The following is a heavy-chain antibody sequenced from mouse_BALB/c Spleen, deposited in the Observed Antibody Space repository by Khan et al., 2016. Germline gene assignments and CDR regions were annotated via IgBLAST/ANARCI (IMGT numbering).Heavy chain of an antibody. CDR3: ARTDY. J-gene: IGHJ2*01. CDR2: IWSGGST. V-gene: IGHV2-2*02. CDR1: GYSLTSYG. Sequence: QVRLQQSGPGLVQPSQSLSITCTVSGYSLTSYGIHWVRQSPGKGLEWLGVIWSGGSTDSNAAFISRLSISKDNSKSTVFFKLNSLQANDQALYYWARTDYWGQGTTLAVSS.